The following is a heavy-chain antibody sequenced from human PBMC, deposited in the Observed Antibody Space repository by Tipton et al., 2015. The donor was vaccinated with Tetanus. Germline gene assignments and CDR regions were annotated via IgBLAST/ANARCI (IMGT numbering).Heavy chain of an antibody. V-gene: IGHV5-51*01. J-gene: IGHJ5*02. CDR3: ARLPKHYSAAGST. CDR1: GHNSRSYW. Sequence: QLVQSGAEVRKPGQSLKISCKATGHNSRSYWISWVRQMPGKGLEWMGIIYPGDSAATYSPSFQGQVTISADKSIDTAYLQWTSLKTSATAIYFCARLPKHYSAAGSTWGQGTLVSVSS. CDR2: IYPGDSAA. D-gene: IGHD3-10*01.